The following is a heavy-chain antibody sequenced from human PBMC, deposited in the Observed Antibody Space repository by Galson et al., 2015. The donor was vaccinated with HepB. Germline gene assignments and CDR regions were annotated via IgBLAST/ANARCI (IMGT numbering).Heavy chain of an antibody. J-gene: IGHJ4*02. V-gene: IGHV1-3*01. CDR1: GYTFTSYA. D-gene: IGHD3-9*01. CDR2: INAGNGNT. Sequence: SVKVSCKASGYTFTSYAMRWVRQAPGQRLEWMGWINAGNGNTKYSQKFQGRVTITRDTSASTAYMELSSLRSEDTAVYYCARGDDIFVVSAPNEFDYWGQGTLVTVSS. CDR3: ARGDDIFVVSAPNEFDY.